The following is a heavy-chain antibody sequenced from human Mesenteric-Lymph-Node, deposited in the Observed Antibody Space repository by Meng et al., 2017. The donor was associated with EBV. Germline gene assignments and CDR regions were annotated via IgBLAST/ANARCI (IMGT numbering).Heavy chain of an antibody. Sequence: QVQLQQWGAGLLQPSVYLSLTCAVYGGSFSGDYWTCIRQPPGQGLEWIGEILRTGGTTYSPSLKSRVTISIDTSKNQFSLKVRSVTAADTAVYYCARRKSGWNRYYLDYWGQGALVTVSS. CDR2: ILRTGGT. J-gene: IGHJ4*02. D-gene: IGHD3-22*01. V-gene: IGHV4-34*12. CDR1: GGSFSGDY. CDR3: ARRKSGWNRYYLDY.